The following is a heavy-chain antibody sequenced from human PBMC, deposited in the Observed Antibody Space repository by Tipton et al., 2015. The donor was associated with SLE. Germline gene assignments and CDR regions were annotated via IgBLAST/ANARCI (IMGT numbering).Heavy chain of an antibody. CDR3: ASPFGVVTYDAFDI. CDR2: INHSGST. V-gene: IGHV4-34*01. J-gene: IGHJ3*02. Sequence: GLVKPSETLSLTCAVYGGSFSGHYWTWIRQPPGKGLEWIGEINHSGSTHYNPSLKSRVAISIEMSKNQFSLKLSSVTAADTAVYYCASPFGVVTYDAFDIWGQGTMVTVSS. D-gene: IGHD3-3*01. CDR1: GGSFSGHY.